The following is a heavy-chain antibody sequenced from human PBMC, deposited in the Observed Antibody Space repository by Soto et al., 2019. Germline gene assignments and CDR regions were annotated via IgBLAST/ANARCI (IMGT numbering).Heavy chain of an antibody. CDR1: GFSLGTYGVG. J-gene: IGHJ2*01. D-gene: IGHD1-26*01. V-gene: IGHV2-5*02. CDR3: AHRGGGIVDWYFDL. Sequence: QITLNESGPTLVKPTQPLTLTCTFSGFSLGTYGVGVGWIRQPPGKALEWLALIYWDDDKRYSPSLKRRLTITKDPSKRKVFLTLTNMDPVDTATYYRAHRGGGIVDWYFDLWGRGTPVIVSS. CDR2: IYWDDDK.